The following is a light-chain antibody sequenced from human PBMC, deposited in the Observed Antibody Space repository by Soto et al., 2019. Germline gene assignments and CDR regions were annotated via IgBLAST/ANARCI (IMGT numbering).Light chain of an antibody. CDR2: LGS. V-gene: IGKV2-28*01. CDR1: QSLLHSNGYNY. J-gene: IGKJ1*01. CDR3: MQALQTPWT. Sequence: DIVMTHSPLPLPVTPGEPASISCRSSQSLLHSNGYNYLDWYLQKPGQSPQLLIYLGSNRASGVPDRFSGSGSGTDFTLKISRVEAEDVGVYYCMQALQTPWTFGQGTKVDIK.